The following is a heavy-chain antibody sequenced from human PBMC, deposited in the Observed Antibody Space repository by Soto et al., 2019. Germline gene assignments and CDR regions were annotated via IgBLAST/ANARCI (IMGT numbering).Heavy chain of an antibody. J-gene: IGHJ5*02. V-gene: IGHV1-24*01. D-gene: IGHD3-22*01. CDR2: FDPEKGEK. CDR1: GYTLTDLS. Sequence: ASVKVSCKVSGYTLTDLSMHWVRQAPGKGLEWMGGFDPEKGEKIYAQKFKGKITMTKNTTTKTAKMEQSSLRSEDTAVYYCATGFNYYDSSGYYHWGQGTLVTVSS. CDR3: ATGFNYYDSSGYYH.